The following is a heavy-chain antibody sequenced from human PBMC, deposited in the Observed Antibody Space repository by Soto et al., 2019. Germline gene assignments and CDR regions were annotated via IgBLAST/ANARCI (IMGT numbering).Heavy chain of an antibody. Sequence: ASVKVSCKASGGTFSSYTISWVRQAPGQGLEWMGRIIPILGIANYAQKFQGRVTITADKSTSTAYMELSSLRSEDTAVYYCAREGGGRRGYSGYDPPPTDYWGQGTLVTVSS. CDR1: GGTFSSYT. CDR2: IIPILGIA. CDR3: AREGGGRRGYSGYDPPPTDY. J-gene: IGHJ4*02. V-gene: IGHV1-69*04. D-gene: IGHD5-12*01.